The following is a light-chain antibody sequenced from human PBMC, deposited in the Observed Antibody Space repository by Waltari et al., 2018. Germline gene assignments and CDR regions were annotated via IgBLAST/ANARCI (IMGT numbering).Light chain of an antibody. CDR2: LGS. V-gene: IGKV2-28*01. CDR3: MQALQTPRT. CDR1: QSLLHSTGYNY. Sequence: DIVMTQSPLSLPVTPGEPASISCRSSQSLLHSTGYNYLDWYLQKPGQSPQLLIYLGSNRASGVPGRFSGSGSGTDFTLKISRVEAEDVGVYYCMQALQTPRTFGQGTKVEIK. J-gene: IGKJ1*01.